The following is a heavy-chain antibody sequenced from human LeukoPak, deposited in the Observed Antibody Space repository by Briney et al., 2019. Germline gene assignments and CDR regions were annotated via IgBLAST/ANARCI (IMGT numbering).Heavy chain of an antibody. CDR1: GGSFSGYY. Sequence: SETLSLTCAVYGGSFSGYYWSWVRQPPGKGLEWIGEINHSGSTNYNPSLKSRVTISVDTSKNQFSLKLSSVTAADTAVYYCARRGITMVRGVTGNWFDPWGQGTLVTVSS. CDR3: ARRGITMVRGVTGNWFDP. J-gene: IGHJ5*02. V-gene: IGHV4-34*01. D-gene: IGHD3-10*01. CDR2: INHSGST.